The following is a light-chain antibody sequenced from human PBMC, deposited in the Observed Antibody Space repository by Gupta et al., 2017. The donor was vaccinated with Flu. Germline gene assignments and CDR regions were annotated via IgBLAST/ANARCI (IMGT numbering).Light chain of an antibody. Sequence: QSALTQPASVSGSPGQSITISCTGTSSDVGSYNLVSWYQQHPGKAPKLMIYEGSKRPSGVSNRFSGSKSGNPASLTISGLQAEDEADYYCCAYAGSSPWVFGGGTKLTVL. CDR1: SSDVGSYNL. J-gene: IGLJ3*02. CDR2: EGS. V-gene: IGLV2-23*01. CDR3: CAYAGSSPWV.